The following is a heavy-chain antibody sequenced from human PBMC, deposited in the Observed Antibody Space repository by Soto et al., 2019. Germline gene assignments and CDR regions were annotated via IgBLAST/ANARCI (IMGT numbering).Heavy chain of an antibody. CDR1: GFTFSNAW. J-gene: IGHJ4*02. V-gene: IGHV3-15*01. CDR2: IKSKIDGGTT. Sequence: PGGSLRLSCAASGFTFSNAWMSWVRQAPGKGLEWVGRIKSKIDGGTTDYAAPVKGRFTISRDDSKNTLYLQMNSLKTEDTAVYYCTTAGWLQWEFDYWGQGTLVTVSS. CDR3: TTAGWLQWEFDY. D-gene: IGHD1-26*01.